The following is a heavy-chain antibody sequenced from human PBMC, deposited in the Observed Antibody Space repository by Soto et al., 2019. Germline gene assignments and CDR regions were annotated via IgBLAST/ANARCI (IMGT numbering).Heavy chain of an antibody. CDR1: GGTFRTYA. CDR3: ARDKDRDQWGGNYYYSLDV. Sequence: QVQLVQSGPEVKKPGSSVKVSCKLSGGTFRTYAISWVRQAPGQGLEWMGGIIPIFRTPDYSQKFQGRVTIIADESTNTAYLELSTLTFEDTAVYYCARDKDRDQWGGNYYYSLDVWGQGTTVTVSS. CDR2: IIPIFRTP. V-gene: IGHV1-69*12. J-gene: IGHJ6*02. D-gene: IGHD1-26*01.